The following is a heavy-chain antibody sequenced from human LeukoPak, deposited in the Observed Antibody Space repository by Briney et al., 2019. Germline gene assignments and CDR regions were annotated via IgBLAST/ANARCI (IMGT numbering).Heavy chain of an antibody. CDR2: IYRKGNT. D-gene: IGHD1-26*01. J-gene: IGHJ6*02. CDR1: GGSISTENNN. Sequence: PSETLSLTCSVSGGSISTENNNWGWIRQSPGKGPEWIASIYRKGNTYNPSLKSRLTISVDTSKNHFSLSLSSVTAADTAVYYCGRLGNGRSRRDTPYYYRMDVWGRGTTVTVS. CDR3: GRLGNGRSRRDTPYYYRMDV. V-gene: IGHV4-39*02.